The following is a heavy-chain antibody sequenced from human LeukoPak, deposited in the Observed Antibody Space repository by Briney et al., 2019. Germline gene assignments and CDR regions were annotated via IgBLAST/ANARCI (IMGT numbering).Heavy chain of an antibody. CDR3: ARGRPWYSNDAFDI. CDR2: INHSGST. D-gene: IGHD6-13*01. Sequence: KPSETLSLTCAVYGGSFSGYYWSWIRQPPGKGLEWIGEINHSGSTNYNPSLKSRVTISVDTSKNQFSLKLSSVTAADTAVYYCARGRPWYSNDAFDIWGQGTMVTVSS. J-gene: IGHJ3*02. CDR1: GGSFSGYY. V-gene: IGHV4-34*01.